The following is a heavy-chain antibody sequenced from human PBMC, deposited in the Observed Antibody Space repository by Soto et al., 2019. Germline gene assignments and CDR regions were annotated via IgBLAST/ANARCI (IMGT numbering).Heavy chain of an antibody. CDR2: IYWDDDK. Sequence: QITLKESGPTLVKPTQTLTLTCTFSGFSLSTSGVGVGWIRQPPGKALEWLALIYWDDDKRYSPSLKGRLTITKDTSKNQVVLTMTNMDPVDTATYYCAHRSDYGETSPYFDYWGQGTLVTVSS. J-gene: IGHJ4*02. CDR1: GFSLSTSGVG. CDR3: AHRSDYGETSPYFDY. V-gene: IGHV2-5*02. D-gene: IGHD4-17*01.